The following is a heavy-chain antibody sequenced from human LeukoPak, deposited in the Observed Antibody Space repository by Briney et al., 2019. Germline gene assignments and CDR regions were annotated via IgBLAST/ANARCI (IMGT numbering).Heavy chain of an antibody. J-gene: IGHJ4*02. CDR3: ARQRNPGGFYYDSSGVDY. Sequence: SVKVSCKASGGTFSSYAISWVRQAPGQGLEWMGMIISIFGTANYAQKLQGRVKITTDESPSTAYMELSSSRSEDTAVYYCARQRNPGGFYYDSSGVDYWGQGTLVTVSS. CDR1: GGTFSSYA. D-gene: IGHD3-22*01. V-gene: IGHV1-69*05. CDR2: IISIFGTA.